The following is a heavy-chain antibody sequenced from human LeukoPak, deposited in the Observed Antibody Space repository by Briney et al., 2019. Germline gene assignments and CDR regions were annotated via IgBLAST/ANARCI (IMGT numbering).Heavy chain of an antibody. CDR1: GFTFSSYA. D-gene: IGHD1-26*01. J-gene: IGHJ1*01. CDR3: VKKVVVGATSPYSDFQD. V-gene: IGHV3-23*01. CDR2: ISGSGVTT. Sequence: GGSLRLSCAASGFTFSSYAMSWVRQAPGKGLEWVSAISGSGVTTHYAGSVQGRFSISRDNSKNTLYLQMNSLRVEDTALYYCVKKVVVGATSPYSDFQDWGQGTLVTVSS.